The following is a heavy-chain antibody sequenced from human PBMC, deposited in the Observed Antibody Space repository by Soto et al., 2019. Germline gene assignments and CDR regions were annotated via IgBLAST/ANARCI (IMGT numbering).Heavy chain of an antibody. J-gene: IGHJ4*02. V-gene: IGHV1-18*04. D-gene: IGHD6-13*01. CDR1: GYTFTSYG. CDR3: ARDADSSSWYAGDDLFAY. Sequence: QVQLVQSGAEVKNPGASVKVSCKASGYTFTSYGISWVRQAPGQGLEWMGWISAYNGNTNYAQKLQGRVTMTTDTATSTAYRELGSLTSDDTAVYDCARDADSSSWYAGDDLFAYWGQGTMVTVS. CDR2: ISAYNGNT.